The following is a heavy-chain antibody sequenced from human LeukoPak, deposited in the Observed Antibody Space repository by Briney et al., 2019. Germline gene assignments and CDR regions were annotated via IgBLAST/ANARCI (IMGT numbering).Heavy chain of an antibody. D-gene: IGHD2-2*01. CDR2: IIPIFGTA. CDR1: GGTFSSYA. J-gene: IGHJ4*02. CDR3: AMTAAAPLYYFDY. V-gene: IGHV1-69*13. Sequence: ASVKVSCKASGGTFSSYAISWVRQAPGQELEWMGGIIPIFGTANYAQKFQGRVTITADESTSTAYMELSSLRSEDTAVYYCAMTAAAPLYYFDYWGQGTLVTVSS.